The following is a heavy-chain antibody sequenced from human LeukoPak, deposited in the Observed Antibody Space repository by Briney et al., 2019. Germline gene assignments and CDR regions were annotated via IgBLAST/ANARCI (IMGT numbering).Heavy chain of an antibody. J-gene: IGHJ4*02. CDR1: GGTFSSYA. CDR3: ARDPIGYGDQAFDY. D-gene: IGHD4-17*01. V-gene: IGHV1-69*04. Sequence: ASVKVSCKASGGTFSSYAISWVRQAPGQGLEWMGRIIPILGIANYAQKFQGRVTITVDKSTSTAYMELSSLRSEDTAVYYCARDPIGYGDQAFDYWGQGTLVTVSS. CDR2: IIPILGIA.